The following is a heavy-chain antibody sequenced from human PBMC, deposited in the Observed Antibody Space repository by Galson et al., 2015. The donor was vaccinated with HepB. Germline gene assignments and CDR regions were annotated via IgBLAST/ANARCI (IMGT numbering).Heavy chain of an antibody. V-gene: IGHV3-9*01. CDR3: AKDQLHTCEGAFDI. CDR1: GFTFDDYA. D-gene: IGHD1-7*01. CDR2: ISWNSGSI. Sequence: SLRLSCAASGFTFDDYAMHWVRQAPGKGLEWVSGISWNSGSIGYADSVKGRFTISRDNAKNSLYLQMNSLRAEDTALYYCAKDQLHTCEGAFDIWGQGTMVTVSS. J-gene: IGHJ3*02.